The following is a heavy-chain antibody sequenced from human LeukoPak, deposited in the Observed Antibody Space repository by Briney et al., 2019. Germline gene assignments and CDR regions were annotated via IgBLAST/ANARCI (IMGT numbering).Heavy chain of an antibody. D-gene: IGHD4-17*01. CDR1: GGSISSYY. CDR3: ARDGSTVTTRGRQLYYMDV. J-gene: IGHJ6*03. V-gene: IGHV4-59*01. CDR2: IYYSGST. Sequence: SETLSLTCTVSGGSISSYYWSWIRQPPGKGLEWIGYIYYSGSTNYNPSLKSRVTISVDTSKNQFSLKLSSVTAADTAVYYCARDGSTVTTRGRQLYYMDVWGKGTTVTISS.